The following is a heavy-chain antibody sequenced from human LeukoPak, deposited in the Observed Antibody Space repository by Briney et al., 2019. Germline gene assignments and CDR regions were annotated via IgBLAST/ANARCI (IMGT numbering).Heavy chain of an antibody. CDR2: ISSSGNTI. D-gene: IGHD3-10*01. Sequence: GGSLRLSCAASGFTFSDYYMSWIRQAPGKGLEWVSYISSSGNTIYYADSVKGRFTISRDNAKNTLYLQMNSLRAEDTAVYYCARDLLGMVRGVMQYNWFDPWGQGTLVTVSS. V-gene: IGHV3-11*04. J-gene: IGHJ5*02. CDR3: ARDLLGMVRGVMQYNWFDP. CDR1: GFTFSDYY.